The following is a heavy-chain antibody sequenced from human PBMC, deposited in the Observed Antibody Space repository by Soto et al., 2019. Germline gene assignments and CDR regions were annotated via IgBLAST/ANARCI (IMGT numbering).Heavy chain of an antibody. D-gene: IGHD3-22*01. CDR3: ARDRAGHSSGFPSFGP. V-gene: IGHV4-59*02. Sequence: SETLSLTCSVSGGSVSNYYWSWVRQPPGKRLEWIGYIYYTGTHDYNPSLRGRATISVDTSKDQFSLTLTSVTAAATAVYYCARDRAGHSSGFPSFGPCGQGILVTV. J-gene: IGHJ5*02. CDR2: IYYTGTH. CDR1: GGSVSNYY.